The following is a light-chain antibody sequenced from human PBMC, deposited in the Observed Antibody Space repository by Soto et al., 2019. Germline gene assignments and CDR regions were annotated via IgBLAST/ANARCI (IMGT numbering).Light chain of an antibody. CDR1: QSITSY. Sequence: DIQMTQSPSSLSASVGDRVTITCRASQSITSYLHWYQQKPGKAPKLLIYAASSWQSGVPSRFSGSGSGTDFTLTISSLQPEDFETYYCQQSYSTPYTFGQGTKLEIK. CDR2: AAS. J-gene: IGKJ2*01. CDR3: QQSYSTPYT. V-gene: IGKV1-39*01.